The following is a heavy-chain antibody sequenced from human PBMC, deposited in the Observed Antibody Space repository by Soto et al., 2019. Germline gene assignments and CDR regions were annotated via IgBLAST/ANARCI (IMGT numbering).Heavy chain of an antibody. CDR2: IWYDGRNT. J-gene: IGHJ4*02. Sequence: QVQLVESGGGVVQPGRSLRLSCAASGFTLSSYGMNWVARAPAKGLEWLAVIWYDGRNTYYADSVKGRFTISRDNSKNTLYLQMNSLRAEDTAVYYCARTAYYYDSSGYYFDCWGQGTLVTVSS. CDR3: ARTAYYYDSSGYYFDC. V-gene: IGHV3-33*01. D-gene: IGHD3-22*01. CDR1: GFTLSSYG.